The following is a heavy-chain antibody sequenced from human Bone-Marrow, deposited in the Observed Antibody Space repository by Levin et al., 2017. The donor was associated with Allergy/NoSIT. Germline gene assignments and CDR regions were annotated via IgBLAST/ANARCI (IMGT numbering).Heavy chain of an antibody. CDR3: AKFNAYWSSFSSNFPSPYFDS. CDR2: LRGNGDNI. J-gene: IGHJ4*02. D-gene: IGHD2-2*01. V-gene: IGHV3-23*01. CDR1: GFTFNSFA. Sequence: GGSLRLSCAASGFTFNSFAMYWVRQAPGKGLEWVSSLRGNGDNIYYSDSVRGRFTISRDNSNNSLHLQMNSLRPEDTAIYYCAKFNAYWSSFSSNFPSPYFDSWGQGALVTVSS.